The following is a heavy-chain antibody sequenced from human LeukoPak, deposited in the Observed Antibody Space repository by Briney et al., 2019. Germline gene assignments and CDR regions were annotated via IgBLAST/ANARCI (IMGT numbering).Heavy chain of an antibody. CDR1: GGSISSYY. J-gene: IGHJ4*02. V-gene: IGHV4-59*01. CDR2: IYYSGST. CDR3: ARYPRGDTAMEDTAMEEGPWYYFDY. Sequence: SETLSLTCTVSGGSISSYYWSWIRQPPWKGLEWIGYIYYSGSTNYNPSLMSRVTISVDTSKNQFSLKLSSVTAADTAVYYCARYPRGDTAMEDTAMEEGPWYYFDYWGQGTLVTVSS. D-gene: IGHD5-18*01.